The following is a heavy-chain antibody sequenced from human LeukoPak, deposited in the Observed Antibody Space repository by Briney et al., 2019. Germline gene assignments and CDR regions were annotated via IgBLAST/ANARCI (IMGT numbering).Heavy chain of an antibody. Sequence: PGASLRLSCAASGFPFSSYAMNWVRQAPGKGLEWVSGISGGGASTYYADSVKGRFTISRDNAKNSLYLQMNSLRAEDTAVYYCATEYYVYDYVWGSYRYFDYWGQGTLVTVSS. D-gene: IGHD3-16*02. CDR1: GFPFSSYA. CDR2: ISGGGAST. CDR3: ATEYYVYDYVWGSYRYFDY. J-gene: IGHJ4*02. V-gene: IGHV3-23*01.